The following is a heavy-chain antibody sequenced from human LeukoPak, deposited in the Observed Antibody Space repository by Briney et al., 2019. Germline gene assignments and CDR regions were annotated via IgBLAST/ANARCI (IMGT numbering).Heavy chain of an antibody. CDR3: ARGVRIAVAGNIDY. D-gene: IGHD6-19*01. CDR1: GFTFRNYA. CDR2: ISYDGPNK. V-gene: IGHV3-30*04. Sequence: GRSLRLSCVASGFTFRNYAMHWVRQAPGKGLEWVAVISYDGPNKHYADSVKGRFTISRDNSKNTLYMQMNSLRAEDTAVYYCARGVRIAVAGNIDYWGQGTLVTVSS. J-gene: IGHJ4*02.